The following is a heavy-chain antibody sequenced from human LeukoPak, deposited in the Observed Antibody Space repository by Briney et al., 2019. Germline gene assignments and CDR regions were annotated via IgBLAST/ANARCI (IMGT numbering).Heavy chain of an antibody. V-gene: IGHV4-34*01. CDR2: INHSGST. Sequence: PSETLSLTCAVYGGSFSGYYWSWIRQPPGKGLEWIGEINHSGSTNYNPSLKSRVTISVDTSKNQFSLKLSSVTAADTAVYYCAREKGRNTMVRGVRAFDYWGQGTLVTVSS. CDR1: GGSFSGYY. D-gene: IGHD3-10*01. J-gene: IGHJ4*02. CDR3: AREKGRNTMVRGVRAFDY.